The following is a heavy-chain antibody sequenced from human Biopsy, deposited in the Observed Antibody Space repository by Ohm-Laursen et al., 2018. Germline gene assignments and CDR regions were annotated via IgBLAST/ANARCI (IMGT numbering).Heavy chain of an antibody. D-gene: IGHD2-2*01. V-gene: IGHV1-69*11. CDR1: TGTFNSYG. Sequence: ASVKVSCKDPTGTFNSYGIIWGRQAPGQGLEGMGRISPILRTTAYAQTFLGRVTITADSPTSTVDMELTSLTSDDTAVYFCAREAIGYQLPCDDWGQGTLVIVSP. CDR3: AREAIGYQLPCDD. J-gene: IGHJ4*02. CDR2: ISPILRTT.